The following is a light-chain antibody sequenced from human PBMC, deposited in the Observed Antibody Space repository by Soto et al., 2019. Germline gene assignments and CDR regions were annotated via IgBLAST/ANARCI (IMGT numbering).Light chain of an antibody. CDR1: SSNIGSNT. CDR3: ASWDDSLNGPV. Sequence: QLVLTQPPSASGTPGQRVTISCSGSSSNIGSNTVNWYQQLPGTAPKLLIYSNHQRPSGVPDRFSDSKSGTSASLAISGLQSEDEADYYCASWDDSLNGPVFGGGTKVTVL. CDR2: SNH. V-gene: IGLV1-44*01. J-gene: IGLJ2*01.